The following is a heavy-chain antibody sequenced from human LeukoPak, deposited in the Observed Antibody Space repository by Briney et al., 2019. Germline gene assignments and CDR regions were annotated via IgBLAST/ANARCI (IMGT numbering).Heavy chain of an antibody. J-gene: IGHJ4*02. Sequence: PSQTLSLTRTVSGGSISSGNYYWNWIRQHPGEGLEWIGYFYYSGSTYYNPSLKSRVTISVDTSKNQFSLRLSSVTAADTAVYYCARMGIVGATGYYFDYWGQGTLVTVSS. V-gene: IGHV4-31*03. D-gene: IGHD1-26*01. CDR2: FYYSGST. CDR3: ARMGIVGATGYYFDY. CDR1: GGSISSGNYY.